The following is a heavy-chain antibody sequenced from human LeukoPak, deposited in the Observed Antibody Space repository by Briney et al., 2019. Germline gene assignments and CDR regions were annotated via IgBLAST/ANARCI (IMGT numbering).Heavy chain of an antibody. V-gene: IGHV1-18*01. Sequence: ASVKVSCKASGYTFTSYGISWVRQAPGQGLEWMGWISAYNGNTNYAQKLQGRVTMTTDTSTSSAYMELRSLRSDDTAVYYCAREASYYLGSYYPDFDYWGQGTLVTVSS. J-gene: IGHJ4*02. D-gene: IGHD1-26*01. CDR1: GYTFTSYG. CDR2: ISAYNGNT. CDR3: AREASYYLGSYYPDFDY.